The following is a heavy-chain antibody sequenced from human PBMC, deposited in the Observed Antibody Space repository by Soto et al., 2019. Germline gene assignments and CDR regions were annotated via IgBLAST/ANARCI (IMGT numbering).Heavy chain of an antibody. V-gene: IGHV3-30-3*01. J-gene: IGHJ4*02. Sequence: PGGSLRLSCAASGFTFSSYAMSWVRQAPGKGLEWVAVISYDGSNKYYADSVKGRFTISRDNSKNTLYLQMNSLRAEDTAVYYCARDLDDSSGEDYWGQGTLVTVSS. CDR1: GFTFSSYA. D-gene: IGHD3-22*01. CDR2: ISYDGSNK. CDR3: ARDLDDSSGEDY.